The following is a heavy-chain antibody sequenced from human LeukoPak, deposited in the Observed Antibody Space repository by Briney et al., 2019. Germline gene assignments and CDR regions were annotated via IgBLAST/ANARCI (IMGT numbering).Heavy chain of an antibody. CDR3: ARDFAAPIYFDY. V-gene: IGHV3-21*01. Sequence: GGSLRLSCSASGFTFSSYSMNWVRQAPGKGLEWVSFVSSSSSYIYYADSVKGRFTISRDNAKNLLYLQMNNLGAEDTAAYYCARDFAAPIYFDYWGQGTLVTVSS. CDR2: VSSSSSYI. D-gene: IGHD6-13*01. CDR1: GFTFSSYS. J-gene: IGHJ4*02.